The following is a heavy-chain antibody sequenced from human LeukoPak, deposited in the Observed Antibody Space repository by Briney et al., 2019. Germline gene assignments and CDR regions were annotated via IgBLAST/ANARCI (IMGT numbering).Heavy chain of an antibody. CDR3: ARGLSGRSSSWYVWLEDV. CDR1: GGSFSGYY. V-gene: IGHV4-34*01. D-gene: IGHD6-13*01. J-gene: IGHJ6*04. CDR2: INHSGST. Sequence: SETLSLTCAVYGGSFSGYYWSWIRQPPGKGLEWIGEINHSGSTNYNPSLKSRVTISVDTSKNQFSLKLSSVTAADTAVYYCARGLSGRSSSWYVWLEDVWGKGTTVTVSS.